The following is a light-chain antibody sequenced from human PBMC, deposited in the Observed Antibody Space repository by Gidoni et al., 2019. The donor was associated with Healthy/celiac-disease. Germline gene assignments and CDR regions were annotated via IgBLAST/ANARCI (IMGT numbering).Light chain of an antibody. CDR3: QQYDNLPLT. CDR2: DAS. Sequence: DIQMTQSPSSLSASVGDRVTITCQASQDISNYLNLYQQKPGKAPKLLIYDASNLETGVPSRFSGSGSGTDFTFTISILQPEDIATYYCQQYDNLPLTFXGXTKVEIK. V-gene: IGKV1-33*01. CDR1: QDISNY. J-gene: IGKJ4*01.